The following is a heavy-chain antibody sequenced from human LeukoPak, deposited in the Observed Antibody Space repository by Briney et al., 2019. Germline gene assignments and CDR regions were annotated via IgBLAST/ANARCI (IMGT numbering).Heavy chain of an antibody. V-gene: IGHV4-59*08. J-gene: IGHJ3*02. Sequence: PSETLSLTCTVSGGSISSYYWSWIRQPPGKGLEWIGYIYYSGSTNYNPSLKSRVTISVDTSKNQFSLKLSSVTAADTAVYYCARNSGSYYGAFDICGQGTKVTVSS. D-gene: IGHD1-26*01. CDR1: GGSISSYY. CDR2: IYYSGST. CDR3: ARNSGSYYGAFDI.